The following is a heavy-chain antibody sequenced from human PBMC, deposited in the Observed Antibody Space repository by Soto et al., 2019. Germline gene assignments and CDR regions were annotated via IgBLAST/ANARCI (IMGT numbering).Heavy chain of an antibody. CDR2: ITSRGSTM. D-gene: IGHD3-16*01. CDR3: AGQYDPVPRSAFDI. CDR1: GFTFSDYY. Sequence: KPGGSLRLSCAASGFTFSDYYMSWIRQAPGKGLEWVSYITSRGSTMDYADSVKGRFTISRDNGKKSLYLQMNSLRAEDTAVYYCAGQYDPVPRSAFDIWGQGTMVTVSS. J-gene: IGHJ3*02. V-gene: IGHV3-11*01.